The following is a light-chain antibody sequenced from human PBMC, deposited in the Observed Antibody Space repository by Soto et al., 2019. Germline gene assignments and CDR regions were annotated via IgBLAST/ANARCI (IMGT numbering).Light chain of an antibody. Sequence: QSVLTQPASVSGSPGQSITISCTGTSRDVGGYNYVSWYQHRPGEVPQLIIYDVGNRPSGVSDRFSGSTSGDTASLTISGFRAEDEADYYCNSYRNTAARYVFGTGTKVTVL. CDR3: NSYRNTAARYV. V-gene: IGLV2-14*03. CDR2: DVG. J-gene: IGLJ1*01. CDR1: SRDVGGYNY.